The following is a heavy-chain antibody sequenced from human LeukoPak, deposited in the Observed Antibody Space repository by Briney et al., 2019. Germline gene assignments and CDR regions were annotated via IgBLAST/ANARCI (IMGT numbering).Heavy chain of an antibody. J-gene: IGHJ4*02. Sequence: ASVKVTCKASGYTFTGYYMHWVRQAPGQGLEWMGWINPNSGGTNYAQKFQGRVTMTRDTSISTAYMELSRLRSDDTAVYYCARDVEEYCSSTSCYIVDYWGREPWSPSPQ. V-gene: IGHV1-2*02. D-gene: IGHD2-2*01. CDR3: ARDVEEYCSSTSCYIVDY. CDR2: INPNSGGT. CDR1: GYTFTGYY.